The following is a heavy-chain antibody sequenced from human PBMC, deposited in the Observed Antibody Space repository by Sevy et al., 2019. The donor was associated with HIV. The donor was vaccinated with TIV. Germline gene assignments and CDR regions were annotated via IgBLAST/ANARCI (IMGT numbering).Heavy chain of an antibody. Sequence: SETLSLTCAVSGGSVSSGDYYWSWIRQPPGKELEWIGYISYIGSTNYNPSLKSRVTISVDTSKNQFSLTLSSVTAADTAMYYCARDRIAAAGGYFDYWGQGTLVTVSS. J-gene: IGHJ4*02. CDR3: ARDRIAAAGGYFDY. D-gene: IGHD6-13*01. CDR2: ISYIGST. CDR1: GGSVSSGDYY. V-gene: IGHV4-61*08.